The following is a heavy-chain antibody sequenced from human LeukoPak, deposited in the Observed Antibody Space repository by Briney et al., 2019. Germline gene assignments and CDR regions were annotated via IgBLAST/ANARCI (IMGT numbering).Heavy chain of an antibody. J-gene: IGHJ4*02. CDR3: AKDPHRYCSGGSCLYFDY. D-gene: IGHD2-15*01. CDR1: GFTFNNYA. CDR2: ISASGGGT. V-gene: IGHV3-23*01. Sequence: GGSLRLSCAASGFTFNNYAMSWVRQAPGKGLEWVSAISASGGGTNYADSVKGRLIISRDNSKNTLYLQMNSLRAEDTAVYYCAKDPHRYCSGGSCLYFDYWGQGTLVTVSS.